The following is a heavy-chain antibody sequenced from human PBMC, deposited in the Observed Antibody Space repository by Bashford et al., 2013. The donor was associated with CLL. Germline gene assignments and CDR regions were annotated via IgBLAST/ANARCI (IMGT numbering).Heavy chain of an antibody. Sequence: SETLSLTCTVSGASISTYYWSWIRQTPVKGLEWIGYIHYTGSTNNNPSLKSRVTISVDTSKKQFSLKLSSVTAADTAIYYCARRLSLGKYWYLDLWGRGTLVTVSS. D-gene: IGHD7-27*01. V-gene: IGHV4-59*12. CDR1: GASISTYY. J-gene: IGHJ2*01. CDR2: IHYTGST. CDR3: ARRLSLGKYWYLDL.